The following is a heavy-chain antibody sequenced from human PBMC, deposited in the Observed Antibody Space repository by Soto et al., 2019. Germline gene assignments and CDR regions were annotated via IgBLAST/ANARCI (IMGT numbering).Heavy chain of an antibody. V-gene: IGHV6-1*01. J-gene: IGHJ6*02. CDR2: TYYRSKWYN. D-gene: IGHD1-1*01. CDR3: ARELEPSVYYYHGMDV. Sequence: PSQTLSLTYAISGDRVSSNSAAWTLIRQSPSRFLEWLGRTYYRSKWYNDYAVSVKSRITINPDTSKNQFSLQLNSVTPEDTAVYYCARELEPSVYYYHGMDVWGQGTTVTVSS. CDR1: GDRVSSNSAA.